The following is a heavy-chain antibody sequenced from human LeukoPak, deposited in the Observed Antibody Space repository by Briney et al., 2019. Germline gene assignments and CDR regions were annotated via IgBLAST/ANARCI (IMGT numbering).Heavy chain of an antibody. Sequence: PSETLSLTCTVSGGSISSSSYYWGWIRQPPGKGLEWIGSIYYSGSTYYNPSLKSRVTISVDTSKNQFSLKLSSVTAADTAVYYCARSSNARGGKYCSSTSCYTFDYWGQGTLVTVSS. D-gene: IGHD2-2*02. J-gene: IGHJ4*02. CDR1: GGSISSSSYY. CDR2: IYYSGST. CDR3: ARSSNARGGKYCSSTSCYTFDY. V-gene: IGHV4-39*01.